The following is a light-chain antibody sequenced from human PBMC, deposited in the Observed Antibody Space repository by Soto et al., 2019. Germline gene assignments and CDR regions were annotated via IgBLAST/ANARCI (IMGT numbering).Light chain of an antibody. Sequence: QSVLTQPASVSGSPGQSITISCTGTSSDIGGFNVVSWYQQHPGKAPKLMIFEVSERPSGVSNRFSGSKSGNTASLTISGLQAEDEADYYCSSYTSSSTLVFGGGTKLTVL. CDR3: SSYTSSSTLV. J-gene: IGLJ3*02. CDR1: SSDIGGFNV. CDR2: EVS. V-gene: IGLV2-14*02.